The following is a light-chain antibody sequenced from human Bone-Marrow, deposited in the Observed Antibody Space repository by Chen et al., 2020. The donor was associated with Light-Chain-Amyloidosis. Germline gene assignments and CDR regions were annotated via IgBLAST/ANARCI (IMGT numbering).Light chain of an antibody. Sequence: EVVLTQSPGTLCLSPGQIATLSCRASQSVSSSYLSWYQQKPGQPPRLLIYGESSRATGIADRFSGSGSGTDFTLTISRLEPEDFAVYHCQLYSSSPPQWTFGQGTKVEIK. J-gene: IGKJ1*01. CDR2: GES. CDR3: QLYSSSPPQWT. V-gene: IGKV3-20*01. CDR1: QSVSSSY.